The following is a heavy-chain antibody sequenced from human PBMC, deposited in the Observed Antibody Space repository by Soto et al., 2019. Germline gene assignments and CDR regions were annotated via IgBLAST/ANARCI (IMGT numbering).Heavy chain of an antibody. CDR1: GFTFSSYW. CDR2: INSDGSST. D-gene: IGHD2-2*01. J-gene: IGHJ6*02. CDR3: ASSSTSSYYYYGMDV. V-gene: IGHV3-74*01. Sequence: PGGSLRLSCAASGFTFSSYWMHWVRQAPGKGLVWVSRINSDGSSTSYADSVKGRFTISRDNAKNTLYLQMNSLRAEDTAVYYCASSSTSSYYYYGMDVWGQGTTVTVSS.